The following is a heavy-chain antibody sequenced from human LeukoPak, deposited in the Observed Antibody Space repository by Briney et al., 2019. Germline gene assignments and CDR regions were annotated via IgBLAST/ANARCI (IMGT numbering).Heavy chain of an antibody. Sequence: ASVKVSCKASGYTFTDYYMHWVRQAPGQGLEWMGCINIYSGGAHYAQKFQDWLSMTRDTSINTAYMELSSLRSDDTAVYYCAGDILGRTNGGSNYFGMEVWGQGTTVIVSS. J-gene: IGHJ6*02. CDR3: AGDILGRTNGGSNYFGMEV. D-gene: IGHD2-8*01. V-gene: IGHV1-2*04. CDR1: GYTFTDYY. CDR2: INIYSGGA.